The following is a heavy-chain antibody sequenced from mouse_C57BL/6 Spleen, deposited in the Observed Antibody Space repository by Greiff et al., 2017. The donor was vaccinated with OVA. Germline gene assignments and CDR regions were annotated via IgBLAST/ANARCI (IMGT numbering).Heavy chain of an antibody. J-gene: IGHJ2*01. CDR2: IHPSDSDP. Sequence: QVQLQQPGAELVKPGASVKVSCKASGYTFTSYCMHWVKQRPGQGLEWIGRIHPSDSDPNYNQKFKGKATLTVDKSSSTAYMQLSSLTSEDSAVYYCARRGATRDLYYFDYWGQGTTLTVSS. V-gene: IGHV1-74*01. CDR3: ARRGATRDLYYFDY. CDR1: GYTFTSYC. D-gene: IGHD3-3*01.